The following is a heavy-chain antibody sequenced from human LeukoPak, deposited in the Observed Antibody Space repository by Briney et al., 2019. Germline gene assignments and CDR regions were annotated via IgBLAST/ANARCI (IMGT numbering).Heavy chain of an antibody. CDR2: IRYDGSNK. CDR1: GFTFSSYG. J-gene: IGHJ6*04. CDR3: ARATGYSRFLDV. Sequence: PGGSLRLSCAASGFTFSSYGMHWVRQAPGKGPEWVAFIRYDGSNKYYADSVKGRFTISRDNSENTLYLQMNSLRAEDTAVYYCARATGYSRFLDVWGKGTTVTVSS. D-gene: IGHD6-13*01. V-gene: IGHV3-30*02.